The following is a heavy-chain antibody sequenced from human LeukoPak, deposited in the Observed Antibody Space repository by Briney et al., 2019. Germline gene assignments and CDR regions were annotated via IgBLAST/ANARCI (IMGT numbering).Heavy chain of an antibody. V-gene: IGHV3-23*01. Sequence: GGSLRLSCAASGFNFGTYAMNWVRQAPGKGLEWVSSISGSAGSTYYADSVRGRFTLSRDNSKNTLSLQMNSLRADDTAVYYCARDLDWVFDLWGRGTLVTVPS. CDR1: GFNFGTYA. CDR3: ARDLDWVFDL. D-gene: IGHD3-9*01. J-gene: IGHJ2*01. CDR2: ISGSAGST.